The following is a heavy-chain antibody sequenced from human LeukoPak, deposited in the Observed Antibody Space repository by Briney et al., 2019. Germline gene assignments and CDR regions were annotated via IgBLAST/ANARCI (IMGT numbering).Heavy chain of an antibody. D-gene: IGHD5-18*01. Sequence: KPSETLSLTCAVYGGSFSGYYWSWIRQPPGKGLEWIGEINHSGSTNYNPSLKSRATISVDTSKNQFSLKLSSVTAADTAVYYCARDFRVDTAMVYFDYWGQGTLVTVSS. CDR2: INHSGST. CDR1: GGSFSGYY. J-gene: IGHJ4*02. CDR3: ARDFRVDTAMVYFDY. V-gene: IGHV4-34*01.